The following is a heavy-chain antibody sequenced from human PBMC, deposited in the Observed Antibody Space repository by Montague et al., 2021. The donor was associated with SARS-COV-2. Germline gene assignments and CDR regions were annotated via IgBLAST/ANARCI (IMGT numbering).Heavy chain of an antibody. D-gene: IGHD2-2*01. CDR2: IYYSGST. Sequence: SETLSLTCTVSGGSISSSSYYWGWVRQPPGKGLEWIGSIYYSGSTYYNPSLKSRVTISVDTSKNQFSLKLSSVTAADTAVYYCARLHCSSTSCYYFFFAETSHFDXWGQGTLVTVSS. V-gene: IGHV4-39*01. CDR1: GGSISSSSYY. J-gene: IGHJ4*02. CDR3: ARLHCSSTSCYYFFFAETSHFDX.